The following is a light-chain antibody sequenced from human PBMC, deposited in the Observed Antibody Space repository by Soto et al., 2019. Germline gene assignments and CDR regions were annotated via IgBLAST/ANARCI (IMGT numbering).Light chain of an antibody. CDR1: QSISTY. V-gene: IGKV1-39*01. CDR2: AAS. Sequence: DIQMTQSPSSLSASVGDRVTITCRASQSISTYLNWYQQKPGKAPNLLIYAASTLQSGVSSRFSGSGSGSDFTLSISSLQPEDFATYYCQQGYIVPLPFGGGTKVEIK. CDR3: QQGYIVPLP. J-gene: IGKJ4*01.